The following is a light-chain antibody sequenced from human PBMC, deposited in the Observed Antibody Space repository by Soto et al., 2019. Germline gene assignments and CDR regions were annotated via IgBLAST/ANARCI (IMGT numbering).Light chain of an antibody. CDR3: QHYNRWPLT. CDR1: QSVNNN. V-gene: IGKV3-15*01. Sequence: MTQSPSALSACVVYRITMACVASQSVNNNLAWYQQKPGQAPRLLIYGASTRAAGIPASFSGSGSGTEFTLTISSLQSEDFGVYYCQHYNRWPLTFGGGTRLEIK. CDR2: GAS. J-gene: IGKJ5*01.